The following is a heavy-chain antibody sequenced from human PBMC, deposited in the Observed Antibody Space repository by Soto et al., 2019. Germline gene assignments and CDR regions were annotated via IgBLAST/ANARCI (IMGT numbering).Heavy chain of an antibody. J-gene: IGHJ4*02. Sequence: PGGSLRLSCAGSGLTFRTDWLSWVRQAPGKGLEWVANINQDGSERYYVDSVRRRFTISRDNVENSLYLQLNSLRPEDTAVYYCAVYGYGVSAAAYWGQGTLVTVSS. D-gene: IGHD4-17*01. CDR2: INQDGSER. CDR3: AVYGYGVSAAAY. CDR1: GLTFRTDW. V-gene: IGHV3-7*03.